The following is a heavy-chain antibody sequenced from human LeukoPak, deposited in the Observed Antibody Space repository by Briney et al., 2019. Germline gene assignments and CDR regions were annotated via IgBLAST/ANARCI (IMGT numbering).Heavy chain of an antibody. D-gene: IGHD3-3*01. V-gene: IGHV3-48*01. CDR1: GFTFSSYS. CDR2: ISSSSSTI. J-gene: IGHJ4*02. Sequence: GGSLRLSCAASGFTFSSYSMNWVRQAPGKGLEWVSYISSSSSTIYYADSVKGRFTISRDNAKNSLYLQMNSLRAEDTAVYYCARDRRFFDYWGQGTLVTVSS. CDR3: ARDRRFFDY.